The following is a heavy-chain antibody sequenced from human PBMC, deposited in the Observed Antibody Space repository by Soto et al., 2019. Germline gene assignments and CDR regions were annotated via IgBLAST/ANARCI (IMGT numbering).Heavy chain of an antibody. J-gene: IGHJ6*02. V-gene: IGHV4-34*01. CDR3: ARGRGSSGYYSKQYYYYGMDV. D-gene: IGHD3-22*01. CDR1: GGSFSGYY. Sequence: SETLSLTCAVYGGSFSGYYWSWIRQPPGKGLEWIGEITHSGSTNYNPSLKSRVTISVDTSKNQFSLKLSSVTAADTVVYYCARGRGSSGYYSKQYYYYGMDVWGQGTTVTVSS. CDR2: ITHSGST.